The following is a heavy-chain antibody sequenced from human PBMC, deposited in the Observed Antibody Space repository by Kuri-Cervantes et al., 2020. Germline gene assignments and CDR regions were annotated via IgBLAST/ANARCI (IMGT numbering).Heavy chain of an antibody. CDR1: GGSFSGYY. D-gene: IGHD2-21*01. V-gene: IGHV4-34*01. Sequence: GSLRLSCAVYGGSFSGYYWSWIRQPPGKGLEWIGEINHSGSTNYNPSLKSRVTISVDTSKNQFSLKLSSVTAADTAVYYCARVAVINWFDPWGQGTLVTVSS. CDR2: INHSGST. CDR3: ARVAVINWFDP. J-gene: IGHJ5*02.